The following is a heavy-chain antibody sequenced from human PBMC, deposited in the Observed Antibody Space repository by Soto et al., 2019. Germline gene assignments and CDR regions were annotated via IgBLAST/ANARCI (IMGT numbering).Heavy chain of an antibody. V-gene: IGHV1-8*01. J-gene: IGHJ6*02. CDR1: GYTFTSYD. Sequence: QVQLVQSGAEVKKPGASVKVSCKASGYTFTSYDINWVRQATGQGLEWMGWMNPNSSNTCYAQKFRGRVTMTRNTSISTAYMELSSLRSEDTAVYYCARERTGTTSMDVWGQGTTVTVSS. D-gene: IGHD1-1*01. CDR3: ARERTGTTSMDV. CDR2: MNPNSSNT.